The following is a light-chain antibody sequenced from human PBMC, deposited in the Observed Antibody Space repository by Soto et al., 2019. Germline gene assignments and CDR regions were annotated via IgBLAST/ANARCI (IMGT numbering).Light chain of an antibody. CDR2: GVS. V-gene: IGKV3-20*01. Sequence: EIVLAQSPGTLSLSPGERATLSCRASQSVSNTYLAWYQQKPGQAPRLLIYGVSSRATGIPDRFSGSGSGTDFTLTISRLEPEDFAVYYCQQYSSSPVTLGGGTKVDIK. CDR1: QSVSNTY. J-gene: IGKJ4*01. CDR3: QQYSSSPVT.